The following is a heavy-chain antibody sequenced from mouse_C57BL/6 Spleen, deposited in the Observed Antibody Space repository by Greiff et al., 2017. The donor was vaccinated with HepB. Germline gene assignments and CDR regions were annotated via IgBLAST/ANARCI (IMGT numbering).Heavy chain of an antibody. CDR1: GFTFSDYY. D-gene: IGHD1-1*01. CDR2: INYDGSST. Sequence: EAKLMESEGGLVQPGSSMKLSCTASGFTFSDYYMAWVRQVPEKGLEWVANINYDGSSTYYLDSLKSRFIISRDNAKNILYLQMSSLKSEYTATYYCARSYGSSSFDYWGQGTTLTVSS. CDR3: ARSYGSSSFDY. J-gene: IGHJ2*01. V-gene: IGHV5-16*01.